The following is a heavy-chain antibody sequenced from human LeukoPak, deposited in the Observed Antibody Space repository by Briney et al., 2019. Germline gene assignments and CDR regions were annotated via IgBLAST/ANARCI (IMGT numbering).Heavy chain of an antibody. CDR3: ARETPKRGYGSGSYIDY. V-gene: IGHV3-11*01. Sequence: GGSLRLSRAASGFTLSDYYMSWIRPAPRKGLEWVSYISSSGSPIYYADSVKGRFTISRDNAKNSLYLQMNRLRAEDTAVYYWARETPKRGYGSGSYIDYWGQGTLVTVSS. CDR2: ISSSGSPI. D-gene: IGHD3-10*01. CDR1: GFTLSDYY. J-gene: IGHJ4*02.